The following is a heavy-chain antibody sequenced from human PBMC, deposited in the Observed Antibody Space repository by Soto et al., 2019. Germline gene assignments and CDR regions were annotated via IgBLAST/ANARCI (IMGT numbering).Heavy chain of an antibody. J-gene: IGHJ4*02. CDR3: ARVFDYGDYVVDY. V-gene: IGHV3-21*01. Sequence: EVQLVESGGGLVKPGGSLRLSCAASGFTFSSYSMNWVRQAPGKGLEWVSSISSSSSYIYYADSVKGRFTISRDNAKNSLYLQMNSLRAEDTAVYYCARVFDYGDYVVDYWGQGTLVTVSS. D-gene: IGHD4-17*01. CDR1: GFTFSSYS. CDR2: ISSSSSYI.